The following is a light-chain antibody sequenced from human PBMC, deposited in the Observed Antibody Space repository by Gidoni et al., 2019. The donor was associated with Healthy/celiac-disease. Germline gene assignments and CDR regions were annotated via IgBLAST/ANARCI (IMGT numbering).Light chain of an antibody. CDR3: QQSYSTPLT. J-gene: IGKJ4*01. V-gene: IGKV1-39*01. CDR1: QSISSY. CDR2: AAS. Sequence: IQSTPSPSSLSASVGDRVTITCRASQSISSYLNWYQQKPGKAPKLLIYAASSLQSGVPSRFSGSGSGTDFTLTISSLQPEDFATYYCQQSYSTPLTFGGGTKVEIK.